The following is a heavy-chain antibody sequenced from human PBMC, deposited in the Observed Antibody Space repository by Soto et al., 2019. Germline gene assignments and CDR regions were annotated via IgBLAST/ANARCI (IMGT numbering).Heavy chain of an antibody. J-gene: IGHJ3*02. Sequence: GASVKVSCKTSGYSFAGHYLHCVRQAPGQGLDWMGWINPNSGGTIYAQRFQGRVTMTRDTSISTAYMVLTSLRSDDTAVYYCARDSHYDILTGYSRNAFDMWGRGTVVTVSS. CDR3: ARDSHYDILTGYSRNAFDM. V-gene: IGHV1-2*02. CDR1: GYSFAGHY. CDR2: INPNSGGT. D-gene: IGHD3-9*01.